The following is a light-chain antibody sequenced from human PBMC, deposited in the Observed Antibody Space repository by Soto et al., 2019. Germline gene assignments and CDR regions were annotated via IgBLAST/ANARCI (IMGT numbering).Light chain of an antibody. CDR3: HQYDGAPHT. J-gene: IGKJ2*01. Sequence: ENVLTQSPGTLSSSPGERATLSCRASQSVRNNYLAWYQKKPGQAPRLLIFGASIRATGIPDRFSGNGSGTDFTLTISRLEPEDFAVFYCHQYDGAPHTFGQGTKLEIK. CDR2: GAS. V-gene: IGKV3-20*01. CDR1: QSVRNNY.